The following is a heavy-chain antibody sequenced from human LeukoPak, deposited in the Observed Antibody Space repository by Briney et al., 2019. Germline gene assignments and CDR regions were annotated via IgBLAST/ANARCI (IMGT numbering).Heavy chain of an antibody. CDR2: IGGDSGTT. Sequence: GGSLRLSCAASGFAFSSYDMSWVRQAPGKGLEWVSAIGGDSGTTYADSVKGRYTISRDNSKYTLFLQMNSLRAEDTAIYYCAKTIPYWYFDLWGRGTLVSVSS. D-gene: IGHD5-24*01. V-gene: IGHV3-23*01. CDR3: AKTIPYWYFDL. J-gene: IGHJ2*01. CDR1: GFAFSSYD.